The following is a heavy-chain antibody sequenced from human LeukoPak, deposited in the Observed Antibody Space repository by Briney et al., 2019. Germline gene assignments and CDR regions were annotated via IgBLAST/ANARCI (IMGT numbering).Heavy chain of an antibody. J-gene: IGHJ4*02. D-gene: IGHD6-19*01. Sequence: PGGSLRLSCAASGFTFSDYYMSWIRQAPGGGLEWVANIREDGSEKYYVDSVKGRFTISRDNAKISLYLQMNSLRAEDTAVYYCASQFWWAAVAGTTLDYWGQGTLVTVSS. CDR3: ASQFWWAAVAGTTLDY. CDR1: GFTFSDYY. V-gene: IGHV3-7*05. CDR2: IREDGSEK.